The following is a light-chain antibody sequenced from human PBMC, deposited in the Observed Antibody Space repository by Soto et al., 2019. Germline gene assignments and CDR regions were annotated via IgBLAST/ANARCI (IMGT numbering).Light chain of an antibody. CDR1: QTVTSNY. CDR2: GAS. Sequence: EFVLTQSPGTLSLSPGERATLSCRASQTVTSNYLARYQQRPGQAPRLLIYGASSRATGIPDRFSGSGSGTDFTLTISRLEPEDFAVYYCQQYGTSLYTFGQGTKLEIK. J-gene: IGKJ2*01. CDR3: QQYGTSLYT. V-gene: IGKV3-20*01.